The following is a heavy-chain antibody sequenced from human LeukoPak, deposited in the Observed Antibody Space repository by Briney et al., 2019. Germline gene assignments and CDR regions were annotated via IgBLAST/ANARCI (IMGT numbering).Heavy chain of an antibody. CDR3: AGSSTSYDY. V-gene: IGHV4-38-2*01. J-gene: IGHJ4*02. D-gene: IGHD2-2*01. Sequence: SETLSLTCAVSGYSISSGYYWGWIRQPPGKGLEWIGSIYHSGSTYYNPSLKSRVTISVDTSKNQFSLKLSPVTAADTAVYYCAGSSTSYDYWGQGTLVTVSS. CDR2: IYHSGST. CDR1: GYSISSGYY.